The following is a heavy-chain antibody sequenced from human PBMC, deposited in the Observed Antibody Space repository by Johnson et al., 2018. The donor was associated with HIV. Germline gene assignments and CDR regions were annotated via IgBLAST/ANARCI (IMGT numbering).Heavy chain of an antibody. CDR1: GFTFSDYY. D-gene: IGHD1-1*01. J-gene: IGHJ3*02. Sequence: QVRLVESGGGVVQPGRSLRLSCAASGFTFSDYYMSWIRQAPGKGLEWVSYISSSGSTIYYADSVRGRFTISRDNSKNSLFLQMNSLRAEDTGVYYCANDILFGTTRSDHDAFDTWGQGTMVTVSS. V-gene: IGHV3-11*04. CDR2: ISSSGSTI. CDR3: ANDILFGTTRSDHDAFDT.